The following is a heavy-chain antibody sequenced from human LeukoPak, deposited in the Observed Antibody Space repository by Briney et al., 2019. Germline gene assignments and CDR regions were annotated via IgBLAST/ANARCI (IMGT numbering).Heavy chain of an antibody. V-gene: IGHV1-24*01. J-gene: IGHJ4*02. D-gene: IGHD6-13*01. CDR3: ARSDSSSWSFDY. CDR1: GYSLSEVS. Sequence: ASVKVSCKISGYSLSEVSIQWMRQAPGKGLEWMGGFDREDDEAIYAQSFQGRVTMTEDTSTDTAYIELSSLSSDDAAVYYCARSDSSSWSFDYWGQGTLVTVSS. CDR2: FDREDDEA.